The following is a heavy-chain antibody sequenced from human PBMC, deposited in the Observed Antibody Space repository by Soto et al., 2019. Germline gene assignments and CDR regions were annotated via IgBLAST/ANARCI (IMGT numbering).Heavy chain of an antibody. Sequence: SETLSLTCAVSGGSISSGGYSWSWIRQPPGKGLEWIGYIYHSGSTYYNPSLKSRVTMSVDRSKNQFSLKLSSVTAADTAVYYCARGTGDYYDSSGGPLDYWGQGTLVTVSS. V-gene: IGHV4-30-2*01. D-gene: IGHD3-22*01. J-gene: IGHJ4*02. CDR1: GGSISSGGYS. CDR3: ARGTGDYYDSSGGPLDY. CDR2: IYHSGST.